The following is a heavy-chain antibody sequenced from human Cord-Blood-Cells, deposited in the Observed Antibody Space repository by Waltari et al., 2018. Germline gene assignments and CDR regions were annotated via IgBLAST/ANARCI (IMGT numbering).Heavy chain of an antibody. Sequence: QVQLVQSGAEAKKPGASVQVSGKVSGYTLTELSMPWLRQAPGKGLEWMGGYDTEDGETIYAQKFQGRVTMTDDTSTDTAYMELSSLRSEDTAVYYCATGALNSGSYWFDPWGQGTLVTVSS. V-gene: IGHV1-24*01. CDR1: GYTLTELS. CDR2: YDTEDGET. CDR3: ATGALNSGSYWFDP. D-gene: IGHD1-26*01. J-gene: IGHJ5*02.